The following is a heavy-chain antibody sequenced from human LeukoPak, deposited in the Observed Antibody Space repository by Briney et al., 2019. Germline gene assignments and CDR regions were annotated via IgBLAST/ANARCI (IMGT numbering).Heavy chain of an antibody. CDR2: INTNTGNP. CDR3: ARGLAYYDFWSGYYKDY. V-gene: IGHV7-4-1*02. CDR1: GYTFTSYA. Sequence: ASVKVSCKASGYTFTSYAMNWVRQAPGQGLEWMGWINTNTGNPTYAQGFTGRFVFSLDTSVSTAYLQISSLKAEDTAVYYCARGLAYYDFWSGYYKDYWGQGTLVTVSS. J-gene: IGHJ4*02. D-gene: IGHD3-3*01.